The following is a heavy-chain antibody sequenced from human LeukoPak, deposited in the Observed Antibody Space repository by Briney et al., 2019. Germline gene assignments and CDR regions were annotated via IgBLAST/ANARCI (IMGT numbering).Heavy chain of an antibody. J-gene: IGHJ4*02. D-gene: IGHD3-22*01. V-gene: IGHV4-39*07. Sequence: PSETLSLTCTVSGGSISSSSYYWGWIRQPPGKGLEWIGNIYYSGSTYYNPSLKSRVTISVDTSTNQFSLKLSSVTAADTAVYYCARRYYDKTSWYFDYWGQGTLVTVSS. CDR3: ARRYYDKTSWYFDY. CDR1: GGSISSSSYY. CDR2: IYYSGST.